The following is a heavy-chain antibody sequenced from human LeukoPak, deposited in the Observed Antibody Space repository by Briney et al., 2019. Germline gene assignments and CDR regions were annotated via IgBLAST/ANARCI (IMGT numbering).Heavy chain of an antibody. V-gene: IGHV4-59*08. CDR1: GGSISSYY. CDR2: IYYSGST. J-gene: IGHJ5*02. D-gene: IGHD2-21*02. Sequence: SETLSLTCTVSGGSISSYYWSWIRQPPGKGPEWIGYIYYSGSTNYNPSLKSRVTISVGTSKNQFSLKLSSVTAADTAVYYCARQICGGDCYSNWFDPWGQGTLVTVSS. CDR3: ARQICGGDCYSNWFDP.